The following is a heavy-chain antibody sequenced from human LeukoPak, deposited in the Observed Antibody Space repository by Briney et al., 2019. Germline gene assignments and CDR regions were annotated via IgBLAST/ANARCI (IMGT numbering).Heavy chain of an antibody. D-gene: IGHD4-17*01. J-gene: IGHJ4*02. CDR3: ARHYGDYVQGDY. CDR2: VSGSGDYT. Sequence: GGSLRLSCAASGFTFSSYAMNWVRQAPGKGLEWVSGVSGSGDYTHYADSVKGRFTISRDNSKNTLYLQMNSLRAEDTAVYYCARHYGDYVQGDYWGQGTLVTVSS. CDR1: GFTFSSYA. V-gene: IGHV3-23*01.